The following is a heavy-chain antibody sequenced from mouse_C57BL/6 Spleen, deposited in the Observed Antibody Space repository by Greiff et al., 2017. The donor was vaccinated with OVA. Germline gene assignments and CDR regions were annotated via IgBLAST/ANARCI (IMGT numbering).Heavy chain of an antibody. V-gene: IGHV1-4*01. Sequence: VKLVESGAELARPGASVKMSCKASGYTFTSYTMHWVKQRPGQGLEWIGYIHPSSGYTKYNQKFKDKATLTADKSSSTAYMQLSSLTSEDSAVYYCARSDSLLPFFDYWGQGTTLTVSS. CDR1: GYTFTSYT. CDR2: IHPSSGYT. D-gene: IGHD1-2*01. CDR3: ARSDSLLPFFDY. J-gene: IGHJ2*01.